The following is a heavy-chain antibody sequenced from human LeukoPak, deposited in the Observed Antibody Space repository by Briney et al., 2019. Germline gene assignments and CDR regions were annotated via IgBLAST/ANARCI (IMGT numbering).Heavy chain of an antibody. V-gene: IGHV3-43*02. Sequence: GESLRLSCAASGFTFDDYAMHWVRQAPGKGLEWVSLISGDGGSTYYADSVKGRFTTSRDNSKNSLYLHMNSLRTEDTALYYCAKDKTAAAGDNFDYWGQGTLVTVSS. CDR2: ISGDGGST. D-gene: IGHD6-13*01. CDR1: GFTFDDYA. CDR3: AKDKTAAAGDNFDY. J-gene: IGHJ4*02.